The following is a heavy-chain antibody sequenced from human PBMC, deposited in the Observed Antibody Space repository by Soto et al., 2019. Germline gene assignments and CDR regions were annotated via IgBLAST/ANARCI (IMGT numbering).Heavy chain of an antibody. Sequence: QVQLVESGGGLVKPGGSLRLSCAASGFTFSDYYMSWIRQAPGKGLERVSYISSGGSTIYYADSVKGRFTISRDNAKNSLYLQMNSLRAEDTAVYYCARDPGIPLVVVPAAIFDYWGQGTLVTVSS. D-gene: IGHD2-2*01. J-gene: IGHJ4*02. CDR3: ARDPGIPLVVVPAAIFDY. CDR1: GFTFSDYY. CDR2: ISSGGSTI. V-gene: IGHV3-11*01.